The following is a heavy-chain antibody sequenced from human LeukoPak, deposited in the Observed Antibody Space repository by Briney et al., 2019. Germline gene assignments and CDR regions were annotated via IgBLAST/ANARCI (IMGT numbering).Heavy chain of an antibody. CDR1: GGTFSSYA. CDR2: IIPIFGTA. Sequence: GASVKVSCKASGGTFSSYAISWVRQAPGQGLEWMGGIIPIFGTANYAQKFQGRVTITTDESTSTAYMELSSLRSEDTVVYYCARPDGFYDSSGYYYYYGMDVWGQGTTVTVSS. D-gene: IGHD3-22*01. CDR3: ARPDGFYDSSGYYYYYGMDV. J-gene: IGHJ6*02. V-gene: IGHV1-69*05.